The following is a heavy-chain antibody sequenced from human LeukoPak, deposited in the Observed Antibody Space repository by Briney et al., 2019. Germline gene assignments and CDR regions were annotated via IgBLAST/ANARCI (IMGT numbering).Heavy chain of an antibody. Sequence: GGSLRLSCAASGFSFSDHYMDWVRLAPGKGLEWVGRIRNKVNSYGTEYAASVKGRFTISRDDSKDSLYLQMNSLRSEDTALYHCTRVRLGAATRYFDYWGQGTLVTVSS. CDR3: TRVRLGAATRYFDY. CDR1: GFSFSDHY. V-gene: IGHV3-72*01. CDR2: IRNKVNSYGT. J-gene: IGHJ4*02. D-gene: IGHD1-26*01.